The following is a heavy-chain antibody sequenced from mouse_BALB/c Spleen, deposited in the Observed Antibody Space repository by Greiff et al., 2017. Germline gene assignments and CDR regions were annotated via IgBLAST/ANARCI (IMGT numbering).Heavy chain of an antibody. D-gene: IGHD1-1*01. CDR2: ISYSGST. Sequence: EVQGVESGPSLVKPSQTLSLTCSVTGDSITSGYWNWIRQFPGNKLEYMGYISYSGSTYYNPPLKNRISITRDTSKNQYYLQLNSVTTEDTATYYCASRPPTVDWYFDVWGAGTTVTVSS. J-gene: IGHJ1*01. CDR3: ASRPPTVDWYFDV. CDR1: GDSITSGY. V-gene: IGHV3-8*02.